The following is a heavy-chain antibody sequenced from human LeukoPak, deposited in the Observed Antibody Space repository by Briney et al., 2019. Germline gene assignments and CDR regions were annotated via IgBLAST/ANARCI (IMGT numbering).Heavy chain of an antibody. D-gene: IGHD2-2*01. J-gene: IGHJ5*02. CDR3: AQDLAYCSSTSCPP. V-gene: IGHV3-23*01. CDR2: ISGSGGST. Sequence: GGSLRLSCAASGFTVSSYAMNWVRQAPGKGLEWVLSISGSGGSTYYADSVKGRFTISRDNSKNTLYLQMNSLRAEDTAIYYCAQDLAYCSSTSCPPWGQGTLVTVSS. CDR1: GFTVSSYA.